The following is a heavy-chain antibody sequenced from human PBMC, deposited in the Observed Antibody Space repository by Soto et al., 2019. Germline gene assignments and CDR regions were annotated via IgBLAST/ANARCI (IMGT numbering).Heavy chain of an antibody. CDR1: GYTFNEYY. D-gene: IGHD3-10*01. J-gene: IGHJ6*02. CDR2: INPNSGGT. Sequence: QVQLVQSGAEVKKPGASVKVSCKTSGYTFNEYYIHWMRQVPGQGPEWMGWINPNSGGTKFAKKFQGGITMHGATSISTDYMELSVVRSDTTAVYYWARRLGGGGDYFYGMDVWGQGTAVTVSS. V-gene: IGHV1-2*02. CDR3: ARRLGGGGDYFYGMDV.